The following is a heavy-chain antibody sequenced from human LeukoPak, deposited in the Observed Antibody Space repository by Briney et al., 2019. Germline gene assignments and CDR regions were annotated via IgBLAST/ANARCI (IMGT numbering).Heavy chain of an antibody. V-gene: IGHV4-39*02. J-gene: IGHJ4*02. CDR2: IYYSGST. CDR1: GGSISSSTHY. CDR3: ARDYGDYAFDS. Sequence: SGTLSLTCSVSGGSISSSTHYWGWIRQPPGQGLDWIGNIYYSGSTYYNPSLKSRVTISVDTSKNQFSLKLTSVTAADTAVYYCARDYGDYAFDSWGQGTLVTVSS. D-gene: IGHD4-17*01.